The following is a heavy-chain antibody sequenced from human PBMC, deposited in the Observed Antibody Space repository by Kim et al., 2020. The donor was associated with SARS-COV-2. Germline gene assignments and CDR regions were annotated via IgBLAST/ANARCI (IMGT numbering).Heavy chain of an antibody. D-gene: IGHD3-16*01. Sequence: SETLSLTCTVSGGSISSGGYYWSWIRQHPGKGLEWIGYIYYSGSTYYNPSLKSRVTISVDTSKNQFSLKLSSVTDADTAVYYCARVQAASPGLGLWKYYYYGMDVWGQGTTVTVSS. CDR3: ARVQAASPGLGLWKYYYYGMDV. CDR2: IYYSGST. CDR1: GGSISSGGYY. J-gene: IGHJ6*02. V-gene: IGHV4-31*03.